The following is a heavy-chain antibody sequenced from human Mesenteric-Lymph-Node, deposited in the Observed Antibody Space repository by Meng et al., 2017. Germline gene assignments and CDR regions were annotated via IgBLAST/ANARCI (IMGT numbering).Heavy chain of an antibody. Sequence: QVQLPGSGPGLLKPSGTLSLPCAGFGGSISSSNWWSWVRQPPGKGLEWIGYIYYSGSTYYNPSLRSRVAISIDTSKNQFSLKLTSVTAADTAVYFCARTNYGDYNWFDPWGQGTLVTVSS. CDR3: ARTNYGDYNWFDP. J-gene: IGHJ5*02. V-gene: IGHV4-4*02. CDR1: GGSISSSNW. D-gene: IGHD4-17*01. CDR2: IYYSGST.